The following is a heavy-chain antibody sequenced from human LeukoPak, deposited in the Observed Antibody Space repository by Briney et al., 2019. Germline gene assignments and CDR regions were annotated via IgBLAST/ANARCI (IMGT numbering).Heavy chain of an antibody. CDR2: ISSSSSYT. CDR3: ARATVARAGNFDY. V-gene: IGHV3-11*06. CDR1: GFTFSDYY. J-gene: IGHJ4*02. D-gene: IGHD5-12*01. Sequence: GGSLRLSCAASGFTFSDYYMSWIRQAPGKGLEWVSYISSSSSYTNYADSMKGRFTISRDNAKKSLYLQMNSLRVEDTAVYYCARATVARAGNFDYWGQGTLVTVSS.